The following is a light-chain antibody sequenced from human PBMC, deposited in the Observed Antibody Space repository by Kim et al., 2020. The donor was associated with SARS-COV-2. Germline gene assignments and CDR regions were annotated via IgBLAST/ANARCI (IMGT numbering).Light chain of an antibody. Sequence: AGERATLSCRARQSDSSSYLAWYQQKPGQAPRLLIYGASSRATGIPDRCSGSGSETDFTLTISRLEPEDFAVYYCQQYGSSPPFTFGPGTKVDIK. CDR2: GAS. CDR1: QSDSSSY. CDR3: QQYGSSPPFT. J-gene: IGKJ3*01. V-gene: IGKV3-20*01.